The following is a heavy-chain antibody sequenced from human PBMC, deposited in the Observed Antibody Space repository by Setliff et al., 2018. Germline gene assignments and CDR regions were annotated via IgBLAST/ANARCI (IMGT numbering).Heavy chain of an antibody. CDR1: GYSFSDFY. V-gene: IGHV1-69-2*01. CDR3: AIDYGPTGTPYH. D-gene: IGHD1-1*01. Sequence: VKVSCKASGYSFSDFYMHWVRQAPGEGLEALGRIDPRDDFTVYAERFKDRLTITADTSTDTSYMEMSSLRFEDTAVYYCAIDYGPTGTPYHWGQGTPVTVSS. J-gene: IGHJ4*02. CDR2: IDPRDDFT.